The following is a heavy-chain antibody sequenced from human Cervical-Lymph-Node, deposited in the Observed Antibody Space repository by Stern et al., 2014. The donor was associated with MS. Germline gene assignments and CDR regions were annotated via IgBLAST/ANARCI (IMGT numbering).Heavy chain of an antibody. CDR2: IYYSGSN. D-gene: IGHD3/OR15-3a*01. V-gene: IGHV4-30-4*01. J-gene: IGHJ4*02. CDR1: GGSISSGDYY. Sequence: VQLQESGPGLVKPSQTLSLTCTASGGSISSGDYYWSWIRQPPGKGLEWISYIYYSGSNYYNPSLKSRVTISVDTSKNQFSLKLSSVTAADTAVYYCAREGPRTGTLVYWGQGTLVTVSS. CDR3: AREGPRTGTLVY.